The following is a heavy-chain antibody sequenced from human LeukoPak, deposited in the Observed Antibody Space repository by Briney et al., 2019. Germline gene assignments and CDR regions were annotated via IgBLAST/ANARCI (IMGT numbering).Heavy chain of an antibody. J-gene: IGHJ4*02. CDR3: ARQSGWYYDFWSGYYTQH. D-gene: IGHD3-3*01. Sequence: SETLSLTCTVSGGSISSSSYYWGWIRQPPGKGLEWIGTIYYSGTTYCNPSLKSRVTISVDTSKNQFSLKLSSVTAADTAVYYCARQSGWYYDFWSGYYTQHWGQGTLVTVSS. CDR1: GGSISSSSYY. CDR2: IYYSGTT. V-gene: IGHV4-39*01.